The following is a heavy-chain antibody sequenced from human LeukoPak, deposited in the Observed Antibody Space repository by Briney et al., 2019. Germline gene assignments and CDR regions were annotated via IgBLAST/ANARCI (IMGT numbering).Heavy chain of an antibody. Sequence: GESLKISCKGSGYTFITYWIGWVRQMPGKGLEWMGIIYPGDSDTRYSPSFQGQVTISADNSISTAYLQWSSLKASDTAMYYCARPDDYGGKPAPFDIWGQGTMVTVSS. CDR1: GYTFITYW. CDR3: ARPDDYGGKPAPFDI. V-gene: IGHV5-51*01. J-gene: IGHJ3*02. D-gene: IGHD4-23*01. CDR2: IYPGDSDT.